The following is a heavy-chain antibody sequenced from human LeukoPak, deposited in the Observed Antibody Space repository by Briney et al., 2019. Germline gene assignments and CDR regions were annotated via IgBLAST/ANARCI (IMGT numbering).Heavy chain of an antibody. CDR3: AKDLTAAAGRNWFNP. Sequence: GGSLRLSCAASGFTFSSYGMHWVRQAPGKGLEWVAVISYDGSNKYYADSVKGRFTISRDNSKNTLYLQMNSLRAEDTAVYYCAKDLTAAAGRNWFNPWGQGTLVTVSS. CDR2: ISYDGSNK. D-gene: IGHD6-13*01. V-gene: IGHV3-30*18. J-gene: IGHJ5*02. CDR1: GFTFSSYG.